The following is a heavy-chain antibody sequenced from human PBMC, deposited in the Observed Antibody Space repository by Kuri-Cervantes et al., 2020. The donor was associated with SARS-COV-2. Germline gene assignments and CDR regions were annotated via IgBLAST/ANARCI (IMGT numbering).Heavy chain of an antibody. Sequence: GSLRLSCTVSGGSISSYYWSWIRQPPGKGLEWIGYIYYSGGTNYNPSLKSRVTISVDTSKNQFSLKLSSVTAADTAVYYCARQSDSVDYWGQGTLVTVSS. CDR2: IYYSGGT. J-gene: IGHJ4*02. CDR3: ARQSDSVDY. CDR1: GGSISSYY. V-gene: IGHV4-59*08. D-gene: IGHD2-15*01.